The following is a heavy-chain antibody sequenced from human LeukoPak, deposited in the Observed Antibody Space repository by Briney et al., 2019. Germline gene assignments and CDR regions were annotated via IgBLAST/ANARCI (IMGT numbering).Heavy chain of an antibody. Sequence: GASLKVSCKASGYTLTDYYLHWVRQAPGHGLKWMGWINPNSGATHYAQSFQTRVTMTRDTSIASSYMELTGLEYDDTAVYYCARGRRILGGPENAGDFFDFWGQGSLVTVSS. V-gene: IGHV1-2*02. D-gene: IGHD3-16*01. CDR2: INPNSGAT. CDR3: ARGRRILGGPENAGDFFDF. CDR1: GYTLTDYY. J-gene: IGHJ4*01.